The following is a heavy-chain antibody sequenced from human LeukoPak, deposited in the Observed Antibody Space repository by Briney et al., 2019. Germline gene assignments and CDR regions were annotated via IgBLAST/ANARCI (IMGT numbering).Heavy chain of an antibody. V-gene: IGHV3-21*01. CDR2: ISSSSSYI. Sequence: GGSLRLSCAASGFTFSSYSMNWVRQAPGKGLEWVSSISSSSSYIYYADSVKGRFTISRDNAKNSLYLQMNSLRAEDTAVYYCAREWGYGDTRVYWGQGTLVTVSS. D-gene: IGHD4-17*01. CDR3: AREWGYGDTRVY. J-gene: IGHJ4*02. CDR1: GFTFSSYS.